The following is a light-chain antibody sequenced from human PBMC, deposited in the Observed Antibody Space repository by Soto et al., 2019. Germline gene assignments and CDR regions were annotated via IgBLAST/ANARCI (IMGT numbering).Light chain of an antibody. J-gene: IGLJ3*02. V-gene: IGLV4-69*01. CDR1: RGHSSYA. CDR2: LNSDGSH. Sequence: QAVVTQSPSASASLGASVKLTCTLSRGHSSYAIAWHQQQPEKGPRYLMKLNSDGSHSKGDGIPDRFSGSSSGAERYLTISSLQSEDEADYYCQTWGTGIWVFGGGPKLTVL. CDR3: QTWGTGIWV.